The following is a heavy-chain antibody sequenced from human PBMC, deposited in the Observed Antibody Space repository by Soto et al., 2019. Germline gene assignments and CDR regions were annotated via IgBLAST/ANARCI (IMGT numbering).Heavy chain of an antibody. CDR2: FDPEDGET. Sequence: ASVKVSCKVSGYTLTELSMHWVRQAPGKGLEWMGGFDPEDGETIYAQKFQGRVTMTEDTSTDTAYMELSSLRSEDTAVYYCATLTPYCSSTSCYQLSSSNYYYYYMDVWGKGTTVTVSS. CDR1: GYTLTELS. CDR3: ATLTPYCSSTSCYQLSSSNYYYYYMDV. V-gene: IGHV1-24*01. J-gene: IGHJ6*03. D-gene: IGHD2-2*01.